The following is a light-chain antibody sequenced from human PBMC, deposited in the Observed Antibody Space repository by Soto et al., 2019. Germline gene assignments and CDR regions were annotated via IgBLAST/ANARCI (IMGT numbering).Light chain of an antibody. Sequence: QSVLTQPASVSGSPGQSITISCTGTSSDIGGYNYVSWYQQYPGKAPQLMIFEVSNRPSGVSNRFSGSKSGNTASLTISGLQAEDEADYYCTSYTSSGTWVFGGGTKLTVL. V-gene: IGLV2-14*01. CDR1: SSDIGGYNY. J-gene: IGLJ3*02. CDR3: TSYTSSGTWV. CDR2: EVS.